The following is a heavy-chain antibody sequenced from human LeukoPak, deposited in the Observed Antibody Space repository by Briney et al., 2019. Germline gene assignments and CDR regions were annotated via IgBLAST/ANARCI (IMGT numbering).Heavy chain of an antibody. D-gene: IGHD6-19*01. V-gene: IGHV5-51*01. CDR2: IYPGDSVT. Sequence: GESLKISCKGSGYRFTSYWIGWVRQMPGKGLEWMGIIYPGDSVTRYSPSFQGQVTISVDKSISTAYLQWSSLKASDTAMYFCARHVKEWLADYWGQGTLVTVSS. J-gene: IGHJ4*02. CDR3: ARHVKEWLADY. CDR1: GYRFTSYW.